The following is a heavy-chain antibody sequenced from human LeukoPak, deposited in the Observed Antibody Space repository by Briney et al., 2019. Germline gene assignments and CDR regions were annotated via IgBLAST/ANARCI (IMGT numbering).Heavy chain of an antibody. V-gene: IGHV3-15*01. CDR2: IKSKTDGGTT. J-gene: IGHJ4*02. CDR1: GFTFSNAG. D-gene: IGHD5-18*01. Sequence: PGGSLRLSCAASGFTFSNAGMTWVRQAPGKGLEWVGRIKSKTDGGTTDYAAPVKGRFTISRDDSKNTLYLQMNSLKTEDTAVYYCTTARGYSYGYVDYWGQGTLVTVSS. CDR3: TTARGYSYGYVDY.